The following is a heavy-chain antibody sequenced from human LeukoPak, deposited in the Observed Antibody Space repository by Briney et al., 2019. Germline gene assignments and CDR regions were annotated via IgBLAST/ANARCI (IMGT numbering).Heavy chain of an antibody. V-gene: IGHV3-30*18. J-gene: IGHJ4*02. CDR1: GFNFNNYG. Sequence: GRSLRLSCAASGFNFNNYGIHWVRQAPGKGLEWVAVISHDGSNKYYADSVKGRFTISRDNSKNTLYLQMNSLRAEDTAVYYCAKNSRHYSNFNYFDYWGQGTLVTVSS. CDR3: AKNSRHYSNFNYFDY. D-gene: IGHD4-11*01. CDR2: ISHDGSNK.